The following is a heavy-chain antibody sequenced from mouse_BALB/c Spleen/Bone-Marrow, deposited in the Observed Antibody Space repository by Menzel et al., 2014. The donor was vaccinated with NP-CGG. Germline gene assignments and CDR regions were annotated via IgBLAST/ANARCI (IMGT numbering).Heavy chain of an antibody. D-gene: IGHD2-4*01. V-gene: IGHV1-80*01. CDR3: ARDDYGPDY. CDR2: IYPGDGET. CDR1: GYAFRSFW. Sequence: VQLVESGAELVRPGSSVKISCKASGYAFRSFWVNWVKQRPGQGLEWIGQIYPGDGETNYNGKFKGKATLTADKSSSTAYMQLSSLTSEDSAVYFCARDDYGPDYWGQGTTLTVSS. J-gene: IGHJ2*01.